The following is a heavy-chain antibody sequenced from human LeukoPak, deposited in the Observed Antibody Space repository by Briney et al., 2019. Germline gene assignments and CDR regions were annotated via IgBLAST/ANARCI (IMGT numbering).Heavy chain of an antibody. CDR2: IYSDNT. J-gene: IGHJ6*03. Sequence: PGGSLRLSCTVSGFTVSSNSMSWVRQAPGKGLEWVSFIYSDNTHYSDSVKGRFTISRDNSKNTLYLQMNSLRAEDTAVYYCARGVIAVGENHYDSSGYLVMDVWGKGTTVTVSS. V-gene: IGHV3-53*01. D-gene: IGHD3-22*01. CDR3: ARGVIAVGENHYDSSGYLVMDV. CDR1: GFTVSSNS.